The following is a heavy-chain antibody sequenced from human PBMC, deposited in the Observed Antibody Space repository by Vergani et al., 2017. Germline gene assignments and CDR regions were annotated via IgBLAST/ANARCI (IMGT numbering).Heavy chain of an antibody. CDR2: IYSGGSS. V-gene: IGHV3-53*01. CDR3: ARGGSSWYVDAFDI. CDR1: GFTVSSNY. Sequence: EVQLVNPGGGLIQPGGSLRLSCAASGFTVSSNYMSWVRQAPGKGLEWVSIIYSGGSSFYTDSVKGRFTVSRDSSKNTLYLQMNSLRAEDTAIYYCARGGSSWYVDAFDIWGQGTMVTVSS. D-gene: IGHD6-13*01. J-gene: IGHJ3*02.